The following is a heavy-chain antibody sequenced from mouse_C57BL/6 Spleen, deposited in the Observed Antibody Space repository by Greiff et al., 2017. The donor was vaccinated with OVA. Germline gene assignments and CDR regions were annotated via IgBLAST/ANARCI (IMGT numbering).Heavy chain of an antibody. CDR2: IYPGSGNT. V-gene: IGHV1-76*01. J-gene: IGHJ3*01. Sequence: VQVVESGAELVRPGASVKLSCKASGYTFTDYYINWVKQRPGQGLEWIARIYPGSGNTYYNEKFKGKATLTAEKSSSTAYMQLSSLTSEDSAVYFCARSLIYYDYDTWFAYWGQGTLVTVSA. CDR3: ARSLIYYDYDTWFAY. D-gene: IGHD2-4*01. CDR1: GYTFTDYY.